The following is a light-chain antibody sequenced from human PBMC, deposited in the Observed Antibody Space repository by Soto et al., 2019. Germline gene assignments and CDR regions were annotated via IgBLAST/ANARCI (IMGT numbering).Light chain of an antibody. CDR3: QQRQYWPPIT. V-gene: IGKV3-11*01. J-gene: IGKJ5*01. CDR2: DTS. CDR1: QSVSSY. Sequence: VLKHSPATLSLSPRERATLSCRASQSVSSYLAWYQHKPGQAPRLLIYDTSNRATGVPARFSGSGSGTDFTLTISCLEPEDCAIYYCQQRQYWPPITFGQGTRLETK.